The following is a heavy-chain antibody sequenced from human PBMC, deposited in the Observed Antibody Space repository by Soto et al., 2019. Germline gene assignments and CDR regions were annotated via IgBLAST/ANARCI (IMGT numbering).Heavy chain of an antibody. D-gene: IGHD2-21*01. Sequence: QAQLVQSGAEMKKPGASVRVSCQASGYTFNNNDINWMRQASGGVLEWLGWMNPYSGNTGYEYKFQGRGTMTRDTSTNTAYMELSGLRSYDTAVYFCARGASYSYAKSGDHRNFYCDRWGRGTLVAVSP. CDR1: GYTFNNND. J-gene: IGHJ2*01. V-gene: IGHV1-8*01. CDR3: ARGASYSYAKSGDHRNFYCDR. CDR2: MNPYSGNT.